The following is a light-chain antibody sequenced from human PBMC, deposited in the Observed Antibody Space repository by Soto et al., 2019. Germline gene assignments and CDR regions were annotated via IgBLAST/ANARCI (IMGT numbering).Light chain of an antibody. V-gene: IGLV2-8*01. J-gene: IGLJ3*02. CDR2: EVS. CDR3: TSYAGSDIWV. Sequence: QSALTQPPSXXXXXXXXXXXXCTGTSSDVGAYNYVSWYQQYPGKAPKLMIYEVSKRPSGVPDRFSGSKSGKTASLTVSGLQPEDEADYYCTSYAGSDIWVFGGGTKLTVL. CDR1: SSDVGAYNY.